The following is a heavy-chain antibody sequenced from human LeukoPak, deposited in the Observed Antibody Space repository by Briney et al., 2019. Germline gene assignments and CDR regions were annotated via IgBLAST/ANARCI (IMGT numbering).Heavy chain of an antibody. J-gene: IGHJ4*02. CDR2: ISYDGSNK. D-gene: IGHD6-13*01. CDR3: ARAAAGQY. CDR1: GFTFSSYA. V-gene: IGHV3-30-3*01. Sequence: GGSLRLSCAASGFTFSSYAMHWVRQAPGKGLEWVAVISYDGSNKYYADSVKGRFTISRDNSKNTLYLQMNSLRAEDTAVYYCARAAAGQYWGQGTLVTVSS.